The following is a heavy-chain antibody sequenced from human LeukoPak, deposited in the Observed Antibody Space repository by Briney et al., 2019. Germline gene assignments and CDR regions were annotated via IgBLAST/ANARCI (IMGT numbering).Heavy chain of an antibody. CDR1: GFTFSSYG. J-gene: IGHJ6*03. V-gene: IGHV3-33*06. CDR3: AKVDGSGSYYDYYMDV. Sequence: GGSLRLSCAASGFTFSSYGMHWVRQAPGKGLEWVAVIWYDGSNKYYADSVKGRFTISRDNSKNTLYLQMNSLRAEDTAVYYCAKVDGSGSYYDYYMDVWGKGPRSPSP. D-gene: IGHD3-10*01. CDR2: IWYDGSNK.